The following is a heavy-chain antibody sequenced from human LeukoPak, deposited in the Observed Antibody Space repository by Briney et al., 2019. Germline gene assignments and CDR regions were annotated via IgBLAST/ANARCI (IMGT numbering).Heavy chain of an antibody. CDR2: IKEDGSEK. J-gene: IGHJ4*02. CDR3: AKVYSSGWPYYFDY. V-gene: IGHV3-7*03. Sequence: GGSLRLSCAASGFTFSSYSMTWARQTPGKGLEWVANIKEDGSEKYYVDSVRGRFTISRDNAKNSLYLHMNSLRGEDTAVYYCAKVYSSGWPYYFDYWGQGTLVTVSS. D-gene: IGHD6-19*01. CDR1: GFTFSSYS.